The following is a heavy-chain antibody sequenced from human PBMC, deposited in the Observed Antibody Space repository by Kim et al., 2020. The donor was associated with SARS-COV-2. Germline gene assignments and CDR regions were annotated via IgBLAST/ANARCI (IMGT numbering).Heavy chain of an antibody. J-gene: IGHJ5*02. V-gene: IGHV3-23*01. CDR3: AKVTWAHGRA. D-gene: IGHD1-26*01. CDR2: ITASGGST. CDR1: GFSLSNCD. Sequence: GGSLRLSCAASGFSLSNCDMSWVRQAPGKGLEWVSGITASGGSTYYADSVKGWFTISRDSSKNSLYLQMNSLRAEDTAVYYCAKVTWAHGRAWGQGTLVTVSS.